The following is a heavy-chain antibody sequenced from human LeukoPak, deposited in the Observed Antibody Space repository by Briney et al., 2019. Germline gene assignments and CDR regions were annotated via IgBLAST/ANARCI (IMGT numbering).Heavy chain of an antibody. J-gene: IGHJ4*02. D-gene: IGHD2-21*01. CDR2: IYSGGSA. Sequence: GGSLRLSCAASGFTVSSNYMSWVRQAPGKGLEWVSVIYSGGSAYYADSVKGRFTISRDNSKNTVYLQMNSLRAEDTAVYYCARNIPVTRWGYWGQGTLVTVSS. CDR3: ARNIPVTRWGY. CDR1: GFTVSSNY. V-gene: IGHV3-66*01.